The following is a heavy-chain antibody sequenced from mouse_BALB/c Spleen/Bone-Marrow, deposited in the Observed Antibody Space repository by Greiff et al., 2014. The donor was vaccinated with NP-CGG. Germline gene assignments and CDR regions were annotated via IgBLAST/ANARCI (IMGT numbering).Heavy chain of an antibody. CDR1: GFNIKDTY. CDR3: ARDYGRTAWFAY. V-gene: IGHV14-3*02. CDR2: IDPANGNT. D-gene: IGHD1-1*01. Sequence: VQLQQSGAELVKPGASVKLSYTASGFNIKDTYIHWVKQRPEQGLEWIGGIDPANGNTKYDPKFQGKATITADTSSNTAYLQRSSLTPEDTAVYYCARDYGRTAWFAYWGQGTLVTVSA. J-gene: IGHJ3*01.